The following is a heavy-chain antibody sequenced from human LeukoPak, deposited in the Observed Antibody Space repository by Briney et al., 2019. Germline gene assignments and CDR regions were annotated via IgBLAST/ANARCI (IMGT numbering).Heavy chain of an antibody. CDR3: ALLRFGESNWFDP. V-gene: IGHV4-39*01. D-gene: IGHD3-10*01. J-gene: IGHJ5*02. CDR2: ISYSGST. CDR1: GGSISSNSYY. Sequence: SETLSLTCTVSGGSISSNSYYWGWIRQPPGKGLEWIGNISYSGSTYYNPSLKSRVTMSVDTSKNPFSLKLRSVTAADRAVYYCALLRFGESNWFDPWGQGTLVTVSS.